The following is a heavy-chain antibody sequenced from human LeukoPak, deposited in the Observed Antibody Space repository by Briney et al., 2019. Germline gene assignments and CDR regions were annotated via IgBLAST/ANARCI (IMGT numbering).Heavy chain of an antibody. CDR1: GFTFSSYA. CDR2: ISYDGSNK. Sequence: QPGGSLRLSCAASGFTFSSYAMHWVRQAPGKGLEWVAVISYDGSNKYYADSVKGRFTISRDNSKNTLYLQMNSLRAEDTAVYYCASARGAKDAFDIWGPRDNGHRLF. D-gene: IGHD2-15*01. J-gene: IGHJ3*02. CDR3: ASARGAKDAFDI. V-gene: IGHV3-30-3*01.